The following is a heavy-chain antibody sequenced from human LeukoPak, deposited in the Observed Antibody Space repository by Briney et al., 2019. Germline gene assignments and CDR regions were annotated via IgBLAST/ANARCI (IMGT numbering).Heavy chain of an antibody. D-gene: IGHD2-2*01. CDR2: INHSGST. CDR1: GGSFSGYY. J-gene: IGHJ5*02. CDR3: ARRPRYCSSTSCPFDP. Sequence: PSETLSLTCAVYGGSFSGYYWSWIRQPPGKGLEWIGEINHSGSTNYNPSLKSRVTILVDTSKNQFSLKLSSVTAADTAVYYCARRPRYCSSTSCPFDPWGQGTLVTVSS. V-gene: IGHV4-34*01.